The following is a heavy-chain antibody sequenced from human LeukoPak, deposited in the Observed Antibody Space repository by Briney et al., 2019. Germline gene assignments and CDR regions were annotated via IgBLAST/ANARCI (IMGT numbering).Heavy chain of an antibody. J-gene: IGHJ5*02. D-gene: IGHD2-2*01. CDR3: ARGRVPAAIRGWFDP. CDR1: GGSLSGSGYY. Sequence: SETLSLTCIVSGGSLSGSGYYWGWIRQPPGKGLEWIGYIYYSGSTNYNPSLKSQVTISVDTSKNQFSLKLSSVTAADTAVYYCARGRVPAAIRGWFDPWGQGTLVTVSS. CDR2: IYYSGST. V-gene: IGHV4-61*08.